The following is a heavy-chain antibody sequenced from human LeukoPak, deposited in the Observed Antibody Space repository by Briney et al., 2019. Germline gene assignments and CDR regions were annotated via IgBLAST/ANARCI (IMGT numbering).Heavy chain of an antibody. D-gene: IGHD3-9*01. CDR2: IIPIFGTA. J-gene: IGHJ6*04. Sequence: SVKVSCKASGGTFSSYAISWVRQAPGQGLEWMGGIIPIFGTANYAQKFQGRVTITADKSTSTAYMELSGLRSEDTAVYYCARDGVAYYDILTGGWGMDVWGKGTTVTVSS. V-gene: IGHV1-69*06. CDR1: GGTFSSYA. CDR3: ARDGVAYYDILTGGWGMDV.